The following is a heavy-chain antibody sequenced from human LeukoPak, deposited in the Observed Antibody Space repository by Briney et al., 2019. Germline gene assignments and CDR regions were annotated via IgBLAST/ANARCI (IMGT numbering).Heavy chain of an antibody. Sequence: SETLSLTRAVYGGSFSGYYWSWIRQPPGKGLEWIGEINHSGSTNYNPSLKSRITISVDTSKNQFSLKLSSVTAADTAVYYCARGPVAAAASNWFDPWGQGTLVTVSS. J-gene: IGHJ5*02. CDR3: ARGPVAAAASNWFDP. CDR1: GGSFSGYY. D-gene: IGHD6-13*01. CDR2: INHSGST. V-gene: IGHV4-34*01.